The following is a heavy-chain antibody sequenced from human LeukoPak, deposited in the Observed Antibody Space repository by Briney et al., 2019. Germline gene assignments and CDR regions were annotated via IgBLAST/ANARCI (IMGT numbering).Heavy chain of an antibody. V-gene: IGHV3-21*04. J-gene: IGHJ4*02. CDR1: GFTFSSYS. CDR3: VKARRDGYNSWGIFDY. Sequence: GGSLRLSCAASGFTFSSYSMNWVRQAPGKGLEWVSSISSSSSYIYYADSVKGRFTISRDNAKNSLYLQMNSLRVEDMALYYCVKARRDGYNSWGIFDYWGQGTLVTVSS. CDR2: ISSSSSYI. D-gene: IGHD5-24*01.